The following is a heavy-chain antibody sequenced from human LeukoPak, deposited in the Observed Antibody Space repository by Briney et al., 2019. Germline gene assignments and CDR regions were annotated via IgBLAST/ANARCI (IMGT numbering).Heavy chain of an antibody. CDR3: ARFAVHRRLTVAGQFGLDY. CDR2: INSSGGST. CDR1: GYIFTSYN. J-gene: IGHJ4*02. V-gene: IGHV1-46*01. D-gene: IGHD6-19*01. Sequence: GASVKVSCKASGYIFTSYNMYWVRQAPGQGLEWMGIINSSGGSTNYAQKFQGRVTMTRDTSTSTAYMELSSLRSEDTAVYYCARFAVHRRLTVAGQFGLDYWGQGTLVTVSS.